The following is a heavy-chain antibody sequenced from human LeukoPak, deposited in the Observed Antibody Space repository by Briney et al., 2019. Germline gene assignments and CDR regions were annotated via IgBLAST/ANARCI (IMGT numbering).Heavy chain of an antibody. CDR3: AISTYSSSPS. D-gene: IGHD6-6*01. V-gene: IGHV3-7*01. J-gene: IGHJ5*02. CDR1: GFAFSDHW. CDR2: INHDESKK. Sequence: GGSLRLSCAASGFAFSDHWMIWVRQAPGEGLEWVANINHDESKKYYVDSVEGRFTISRDNAKNSLYLQMNSLRAEDTAVYYCAISTYSSSPSWGQGTLVTVSS.